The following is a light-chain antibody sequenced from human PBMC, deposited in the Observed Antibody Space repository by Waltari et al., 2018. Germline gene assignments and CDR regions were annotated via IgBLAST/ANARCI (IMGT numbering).Light chain of an antibody. J-gene: IGLJ1*01. CDR2: GHS. CDR3: QSYDSSLSAYV. CDR1: SSNIGAGHG. Sequence: QSVLTQPPSVSVAPGQRVTLSCTGSSSNIGAGHGVHWYQQLPGTAPNILIYGHSRGPSGVPARFSGSKSGTSASLAISGLQAEDEADYYCQSYDSSLSAYVFGTGTKVTVL. V-gene: IGLV1-40*01.